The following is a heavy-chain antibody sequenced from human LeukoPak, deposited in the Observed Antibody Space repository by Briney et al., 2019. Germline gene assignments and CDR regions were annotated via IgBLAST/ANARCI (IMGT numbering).Heavy chain of an antibody. Sequence: PGGSLRLSCAASGFTFRSSAMHWVRQAPGSGLECVSGISSNGGTTDYANSVKGRFTISRDNSKSTLYLQMGSLRAEDMAVYYCARESSDKFDYWGQGTLVTVSS. CDR3: ARESSDKFDY. CDR1: GFTFRSSA. J-gene: IGHJ4*02. V-gene: IGHV3-64*01. CDR2: ISSNGGTT.